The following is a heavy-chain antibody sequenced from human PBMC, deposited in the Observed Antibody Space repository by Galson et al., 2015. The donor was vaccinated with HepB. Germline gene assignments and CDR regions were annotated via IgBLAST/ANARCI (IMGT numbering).Heavy chain of an antibody. CDR1: GFTFSNYA. CDR2: LSYDGGSI. D-gene: IGHD2-15*01. J-gene: IGHJ4*02. Sequence: SLRLSCAASGFTFSNYAMHWARQVPGKGLEWVAVLSYDGGSILYADSVKGRFIISRDNSKNTLHLRMNSLTAEDTAVYYCAREQRYCSASTCPSALGLFDYWGQGTLVTVSS. V-gene: IGHV3-30-3*01. CDR3: AREQRYCSASTCPSALGLFDY.